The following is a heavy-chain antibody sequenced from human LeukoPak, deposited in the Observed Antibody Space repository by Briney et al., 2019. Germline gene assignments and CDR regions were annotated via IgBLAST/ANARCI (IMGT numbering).Heavy chain of an antibody. CDR3: ARHAGEGPAMGCFQH. Sequence: PSETLSLTCTVSGGSISSYYWSWIRQPPGKGLEWIGYIYYSGSTNYNPSLKSRVTISVDTSKNQFSLKLSSVTAADTAVYYCARHAGEGPAMGCFQHWGQGTLVTVSS. J-gene: IGHJ1*01. CDR2: IYYSGST. D-gene: IGHD5-18*01. CDR1: GGSISSYY. V-gene: IGHV4-59*08.